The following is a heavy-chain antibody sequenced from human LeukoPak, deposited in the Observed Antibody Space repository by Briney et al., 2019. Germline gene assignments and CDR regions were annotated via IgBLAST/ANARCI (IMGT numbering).Heavy chain of an antibody. CDR3: ARGSLSGWYDY. CDR2: INPSGGST. D-gene: IGHD6-19*01. J-gene: IGHJ4*02. CDR1: GYTFTSYY. V-gene: IGHV1-46*01. Sequence: AASVKVSCKASGYTFTSYYMQWVRQAPGHGIEWMGIINPSGGSTSYAQKFQGRVTMTRDTSTSTVYMELSSLRSEDTAVYYCARGSLSGWYDYWGQGTLVTVSS.